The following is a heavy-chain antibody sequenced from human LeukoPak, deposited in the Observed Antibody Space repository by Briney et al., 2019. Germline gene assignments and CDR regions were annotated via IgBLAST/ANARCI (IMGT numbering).Heavy chain of an antibody. Sequence: SETLSLTCTVSGGSISSSSYYWGWIPQPPGKGLEWIGSIYYSGSTYYNPSLKSRVTISVDTSKNQFSLKLSSVTGADTAVYYCARYQDYYDSSGYWSGALNWFDPWGQGTLVTVSS. D-gene: IGHD3-22*01. J-gene: IGHJ5*02. CDR3: ARYQDYYDSSGYWSGALNWFDP. CDR2: IYYSGST. CDR1: GGSISSSSYY. V-gene: IGHV4-39*07.